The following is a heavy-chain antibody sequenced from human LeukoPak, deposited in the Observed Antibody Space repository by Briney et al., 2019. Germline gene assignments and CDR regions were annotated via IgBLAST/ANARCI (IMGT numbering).Heavy chain of an antibody. CDR3: ARVRAYCSSTSCYYYYYMDV. V-gene: IGHV3-53*01. J-gene: IGHJ6*03. D-gene: IGHD2-2*01. CDR1: GFTVSSNY. Sequence: PGGSLRLSCAASGFTVSSNYMSWVRQAPGKGLEWVSVIYSGGSTYYADSVKGRFTISRDNSKNTLYLQMNSLRAEDTAVYYCARVRAYCSSTSCYYYYYMDVWGKGTTVTVSS. CDR2: IYSGGST.